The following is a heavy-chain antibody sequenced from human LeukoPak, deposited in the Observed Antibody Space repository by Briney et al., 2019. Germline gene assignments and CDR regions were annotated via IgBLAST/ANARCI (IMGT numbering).Heavy chain of an antibody. V-gene: IGHV4-34*01. CDR1: GGSFSGYY. J-gene: IGHJ3*02. CDR2: INHSGST. CDR3: ARGPTTVTTSVAFDI. Sequence: PSETLSLTCAVDGGSFSGYYWSWIRQPPGKGLEWIGEINHSGSTNYNPSLKSRVTISVDTSKNQFSLKLSSVTAADTAVYYCARGPTTVTTSVAFDIWGQGTMVTVSS. D-gene: IGHD4-17*01.